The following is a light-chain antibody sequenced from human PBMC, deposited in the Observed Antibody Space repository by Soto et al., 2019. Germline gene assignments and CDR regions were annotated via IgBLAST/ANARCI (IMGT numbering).Light chain of an antibody. CDR3: QQYGSSGT. V-gene: IGKV3-20*01. CDR2: GAS. J-gene: IGKJ1*01. CDR1: QTVSRN. Sequence: VMTQSPATLSVSPGERATLSCRASQTVSRNLAWYQQRPGQAPRLLIYGASNRATGIPDRFSGSGSGTDFTLTISRLEPEDFAVYYCQQYGSSGTFGQGTKVDIK.